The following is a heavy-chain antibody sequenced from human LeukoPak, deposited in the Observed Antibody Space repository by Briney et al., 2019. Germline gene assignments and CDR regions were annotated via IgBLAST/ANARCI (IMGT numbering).Heavy chain of an antibody. J-gene: IGHJ4*02. CDR2: MNPNSRNT. Sequence: ASVKVSCKASGYTFTSYDINGVRQAAGQGLEWVGWMNPNSRNTGYAQKFQGRVTMTMNTAINTAYMELSSLRSDDTGVYYCAPVYSDSSGYYVRGFDYWGQGTLVTVSS. V-gene: IGHV1-8*01. D-gene: IGHD3-22*01. CDR1: GYTFTSYD. CDR3: APVYSDSSGYYVRGFDY.